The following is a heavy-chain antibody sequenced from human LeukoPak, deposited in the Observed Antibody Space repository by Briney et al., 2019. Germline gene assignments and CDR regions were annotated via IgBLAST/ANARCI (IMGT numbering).Heavy chain of an antibody. CDR3: ASLLPGVLRYFDWLSPTVVYFDY. J-gene: IGHJ4*02. V-gene: IGHV4-39*01. CDR2: IYYSGST. Sequence: SETLSLTCTVSGGSISSSSYYWGWIRQPPGKGLEWIGSIYYSGSTYYNPSLKSRVTISVDTSKNQFSLKLSSVTAADTAVYYCASLLPGVLRYFDWLSPTVVYFDYWGQGTLVTVSS. D-gene: IGHD3-9*01. CDR1: GGSISSSSYY.